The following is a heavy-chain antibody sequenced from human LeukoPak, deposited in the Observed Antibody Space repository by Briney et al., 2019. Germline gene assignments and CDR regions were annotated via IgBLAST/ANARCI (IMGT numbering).Heavy chain of an antibody. D-gene: IGHD3-10*01. J-gene: IGHJ4*02. CDR2: IKSKTDGGTT. Sequence: GGSLRLSCAASGFTFSNAWMSWVRQAPGKGLEWVGRIKSKTDGGTTDYAAPVKGRFTISRDDSKNTLYLQMNSLKTEDTAVYYCTTDPAPGSNFEYWGQGTLVTVSS. CDR3: TTDPAPGSNFEY. V-gene: IGHV3-15*01. CDR1: GFTFSNAW.